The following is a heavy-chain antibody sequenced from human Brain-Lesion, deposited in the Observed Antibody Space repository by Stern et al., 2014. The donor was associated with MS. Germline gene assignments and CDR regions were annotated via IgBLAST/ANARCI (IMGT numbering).Heavy chain of an antibody. CDR3: AGEEDIRYCSGGSCTGNWFDP. CDR2: IYYSGNT. D-gene: IGHD2-15*01. V-gene: IGHV4-39*01. J-gene: IGHJ5*02. CDR1: GGSVSSTSYA. Sequence: VHLVESGPGLVKPSETLSLTCTVAGGSVSSTSYAWAWLRQPPGKGLEWIGTIYYSGNTYYSPSLKSRLTISLDTSTNQFSLQLRSVTAADTAVYYCAGEEDIRYCSGGSCTGNWFDPWGQGTLVTVSS.